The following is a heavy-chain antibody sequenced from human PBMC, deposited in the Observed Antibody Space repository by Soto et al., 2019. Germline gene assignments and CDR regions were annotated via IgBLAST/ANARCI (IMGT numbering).Heavy chain of an antibody. CDR2: ISGSGGST. V-gene: IGHV3-23*01. J-gene: IGHJ4*02. CDR3: ATPNVYDSSGYYYFPFGY. CDR1: GFTFSSFA. D-gene: IGHD3-22*01. Sequence: GGSLRLSCAASGFTFSSFAMSWVRQAPGKGLEWVSAISGSGGSTYYADSVKGRFTISRDNSKNTLYLQMNSLRAEDTAVYYCATPNVYDSSGYYYFPFGYWGQGTLVTVSS.